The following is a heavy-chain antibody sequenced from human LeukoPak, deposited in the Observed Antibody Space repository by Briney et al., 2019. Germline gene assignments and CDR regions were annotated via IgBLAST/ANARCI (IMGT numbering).Heavy chain of an antibody. D-gene: IGHD6-19*01. CDR1: GGSISSSSYY. V-gene: IGHV4-39*07. CDR3: ARFIAVAAQEVDY. Sequence: SETLSLTCTVSGGSISSSSYYWGWIRQPPGKGLEWIGSIYHSGSTYYNPSLKSRVTISVDTSKNQFSLKLSSVTAADTAVYYCARFIAVAAQEVDYWGQGTLVTVSS. J-gene: IGHJ4*02. CDR2: IYHSGST.